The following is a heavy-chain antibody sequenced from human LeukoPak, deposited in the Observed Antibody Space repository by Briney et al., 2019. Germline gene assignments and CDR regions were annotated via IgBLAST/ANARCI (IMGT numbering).Heavy chain of an antibody. CDR3: AWELPSFDY. CDR1: GLTFSSYA. Sequence: GASLLLSCAASGLTFSSYAMSWARQPPGSGLEWVSTISGSGVSTHYADSLKGLFTISRDNYTNMLYLQMNSLRAEDTAVYYCAWELPSFDYWGRGTLVTVSS. D-gene: IGHD1-26*01. V-gene: IGHV3-23*01. J-gene: IGHJ4*02. CDR2: ISGSGVST.